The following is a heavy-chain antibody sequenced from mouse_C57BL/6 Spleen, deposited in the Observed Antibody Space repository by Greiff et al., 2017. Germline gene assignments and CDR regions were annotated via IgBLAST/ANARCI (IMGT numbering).Heavy chain of an antibody. Sequence: QVQLKQPGAELVMPGASVKLSCKASGYTFTSYWMHWVKQRPGQGLEWIGEIDPSDSYTNYNQKFKGKSTLTVDKSSSTANMQLSSLTAEDSAVYYCASGRYSKRSMDYWGQGTSVTVSS. D-gene: IGHD2-5*01. CDR2: IDPSDSYT. V-gene: IGHV1-69*01. CDR3: ASGRYSKRSMDY. J-gene: IGHJ4*01. CDR1: GYTFTSYW.